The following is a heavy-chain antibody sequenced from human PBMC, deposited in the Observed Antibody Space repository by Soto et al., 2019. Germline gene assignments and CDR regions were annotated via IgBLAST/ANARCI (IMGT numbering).Heavy chain of an antibody. J-gene: IGHJ5*02. D-gene: IGHD6-19*01. V-gene: IGHV4-31*03. CDR3: ARGGSGWYNWFDP. CDR2: INYSGST. CDR1: GGSISSGGYY. Sequence: SETLSLTCTVSGGSISSGGYYWSWIRQHPGKGLEWIGEINYSGSTNYNPSLKSRVTISVDTSKNQFSLKLSSVTAADTAVYYCARGGSGWYNWFDPWGQGTLVTRLL.